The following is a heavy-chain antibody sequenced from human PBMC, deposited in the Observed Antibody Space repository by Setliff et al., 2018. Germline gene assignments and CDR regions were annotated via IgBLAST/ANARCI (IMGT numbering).Heavy chain of an antibody. D-gene: IGHD1-26*01. CDR1: GGSFTTYY. CDR2: INHSGST. CDR3: ARERFGRTGGSYGAYYFDY. V-gene: IGHV4-34*01. Sequence: SETLSLTCTVSGGSFTTYYWSWIRQPPGKGLEWIGEINHSGSTNYNPSLKSRVTISVDTSKNQFSLKLSSVTAADTAVYYCARERFGRTGGSYGAYYFDYWGQGTLVTVSS. J-gene: IGHJ4*02.